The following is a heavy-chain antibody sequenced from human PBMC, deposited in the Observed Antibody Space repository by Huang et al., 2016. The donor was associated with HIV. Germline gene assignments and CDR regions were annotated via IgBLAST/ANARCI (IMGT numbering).Heavy chain of an antibody. D-gene: IGHD6-25*01. V-gene: IGHV3-11*04. Sequence: QVQLVESGGGLVKPGGSLRLSCTASGFYFGDYYMSWIRQAPGKGLEWISYITPGGGTIHYSDSVKGRFTISRDNAKNALYLEMNSLRVDDTAVYYCARDGGGVAADYDHWGQGTLVAVSS. CDR3: ARDGGGVAADYDH. CDR1: GFYFGDYY. CDR2: ITPGGGTI. J-gene: IGHJ4*02.